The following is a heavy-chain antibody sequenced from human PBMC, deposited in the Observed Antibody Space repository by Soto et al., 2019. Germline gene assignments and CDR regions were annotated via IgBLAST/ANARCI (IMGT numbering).Heavy chain of an antibody. Sequence: PGGSLRLSCAASGFTFSNCAMHWIRQAPGKGLEWVALISNDGTNKYYADSVKGRLTISRDNSKSILYLQMNSLRAEDTALYYCAAAFLAAEIDFWGHGTLVTVSS. CDR3: AAAFLAAEIDF. D-gene: IGHD3-3*02. J-gene: IGHJ4*01. CDR1: GFTFSNCA. CDR2: ISNDGTNK. V-gene: IGHV3-30-3*01.